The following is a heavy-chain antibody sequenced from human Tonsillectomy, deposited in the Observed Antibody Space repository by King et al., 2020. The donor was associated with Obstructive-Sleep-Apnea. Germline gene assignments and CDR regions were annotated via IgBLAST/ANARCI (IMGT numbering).Heavy chain of an antibody. D-gene: IGHD6-13*01. CDR3: ARGDGYSSSPTPF. CDR1: GYTFTLYG. Sequence: VQLVESGVEVKEPGASVKVSCKASGYTFTLYGISWVRQAPGQGLEWMGLISAYNGNTHYAEKFQGRVTMTTDTSTSTANMELTSLRSDDSAVYYCARGDGYSSSPTPFWGQGTLVTVSS. J-gene: IGHJ4*02. V-gene: IGHV1-18*04. CDR2: ISAYNGNT.